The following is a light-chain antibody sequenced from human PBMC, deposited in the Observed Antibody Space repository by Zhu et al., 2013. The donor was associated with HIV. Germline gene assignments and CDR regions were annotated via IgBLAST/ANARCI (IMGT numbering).Light chain of an antibody. CDR1: QDIRDH. V-gene: IGKV1-17*01. CDR2: DAS. Sequence: DIQMTQSPSSLSASVGDRVTITCRASQDIRDHLGWYQQKSGRAPQLLIFDASTLQSGVPSRFSGSGSGTDFTLTISSLQPEDVATYYCQKYNSAPWTFGQGTKVEIK. J-gene: IGKJ1*01. CDR3: QKYNSAPWT.